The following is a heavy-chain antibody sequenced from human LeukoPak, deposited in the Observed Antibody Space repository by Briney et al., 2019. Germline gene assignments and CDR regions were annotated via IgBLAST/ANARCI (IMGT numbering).Heavy chain of an antibody. Sequence: TGGSLRLSCAASGFTFSSYAMSWVRQAPGKGLEWVSTISGSGSSTYYADSVKGRFTLSRDNSKNTVYLEMNSLRAEDTAVYYCAKSAVRGVISPEDDYWGQGTLVTVSS. V-gene: IGHV3-23*01. D-gene: IGHD3-10*01. CDR2: ISGSGSST. J-gene: IGHJ4*02. CDR3: AKSAVRGVISPEDDY. CDR1: GFTFSSYA.